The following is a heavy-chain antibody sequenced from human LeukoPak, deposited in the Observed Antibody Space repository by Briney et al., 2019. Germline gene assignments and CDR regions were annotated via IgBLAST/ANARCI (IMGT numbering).Heavy chain of an antibody. Sequence: GESLKISCKGSGYSFTSYWIGWVRQMPGKGLEWMGIIYPGDSDTRYSPSFQGQVTISADKSISTAYLQWSSLKASDTAMYYCARRAYYDFWSGPGGYFDYWGQGTLVTVSS. CDR3: ARRAYYDFWSGPGGYFDY. D-gene: IGHD3-3*01. V-gene: IGHV5-51*01. J-gene: IGHJ4*02. CDR1: GYSFTSYW. CDR2: IYPGDSDT.